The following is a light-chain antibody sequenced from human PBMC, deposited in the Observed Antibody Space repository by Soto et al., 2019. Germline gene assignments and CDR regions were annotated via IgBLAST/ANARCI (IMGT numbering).Light chain of an antibody. Sequence: QSVLTQPRSVSGSPGQSVTISCTGTSSDVGAYNYVSWYQQHPGKAPKLMIYDVSNRPSGVPDRFSCSKSGNTASLTISGLQADDDADYYFCSYAGRYTPVFGGGTQLTVL. J-gene: IGLJ7*01. CDR2: DVS. CDR1: SSDVGAYNY. CDR3: CSYAGRYTPV. V-gene: IGLV2-11*01.